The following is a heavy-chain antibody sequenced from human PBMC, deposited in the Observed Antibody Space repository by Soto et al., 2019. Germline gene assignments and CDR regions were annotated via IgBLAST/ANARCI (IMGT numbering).Heavy chain of an antibody. V-gene: IGHV4-30-2*01. Sequence: SETLSLTCAVSGGSISSGGYSWSWIRQPPGKGLEWIGYIYHSGSTYYNPSLKSRVTISVDRSKNQFSLKLSSVTAADTAVYYCARVRHYFDYWGQGTLVTAPQ. CDR2: IYHSGST. J-gene: IGHJ4*02. CDR1: GGSISSGGYS. CDR3: ARVRHYFDY.